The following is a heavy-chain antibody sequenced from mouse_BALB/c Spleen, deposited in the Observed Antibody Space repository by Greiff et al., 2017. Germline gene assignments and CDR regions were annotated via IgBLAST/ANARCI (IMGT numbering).Heavy chain of an antibody. CDR3: TRDPTATDFDV. D-gene: IGHD1-2*01. CDR2: ISSGGSYT. J-gene: IGHJ1*01. V-gene: IGHV5-6-4*01. CDR1: GFTFSSYT. Sequence: EVHLVESGGGLVKPGGSLKLSCAASGFTFSSYTMSWVRQTPEKRLEWVATISSGGSYTYYPDSVKGRFTISRDNAKNTLYLQMSSLKSEDTAMYYCTRDPTATDFDVWGAGTTVTVSS.